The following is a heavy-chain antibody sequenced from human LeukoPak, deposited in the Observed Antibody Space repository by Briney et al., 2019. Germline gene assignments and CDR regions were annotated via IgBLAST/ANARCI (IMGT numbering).Heavy chain of an antibody. CDR3: ARGLWPLYYFDY. J-gene: IGHJ4*02. CDR2: IYTSGRI. V-gene: IGHV4-61*02. CDR1: GDSISSGSYY. Sequence: PSETLSLTCTVSGDSISSGSYYWSWIRQPAGKGVEWIGRIYTSGRIDYNPSLQSRLTISVDTSKNQFSLKLSSVTAADTAVYYCARGLWPLYYFDYWGQGTLVTVSS.